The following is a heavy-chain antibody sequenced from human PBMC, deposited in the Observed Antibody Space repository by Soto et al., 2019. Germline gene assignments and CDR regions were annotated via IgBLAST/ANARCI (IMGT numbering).Heavy chain of an antibody. CDR3: ARDPCSGGSCPYYFDY. J-gene: IGHJ4*02. V-gene: IGHV4-59*01. CDR2: IYYSGST. Sequence: SETLSLTCTVSGGSISSYYWSWIRQPPGKGLEWIGYIYYSGSTNYNPSLKSRVTISVDTSKNQFSLKLSSVTAADTAVYYCARDPCSGGSCPYYFDYWGQGTLVTVSS. D-gene: IGHD2-15*01. CDR1: GGSISSYY.